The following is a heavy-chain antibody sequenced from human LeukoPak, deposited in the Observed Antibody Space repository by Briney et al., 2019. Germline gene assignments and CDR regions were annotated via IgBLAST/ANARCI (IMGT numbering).Heavy chain of an antibody. J-gene: IGHJ6*02. Sequence: PGGSLRLSCAASGFTFDDYAMHWVRQAPGKGLEWVSVIFSGGNTYYADSVKGRFTISRDNSKNTLYLQMNSLRAEDTAVYYCAREEGPMDVWGQGTTVTVSS. CDR3: AREEGPMDV. CDR2: IFSGGNT. V-gene: IGHV3-53*01. CDR1: GFTFDDYA.